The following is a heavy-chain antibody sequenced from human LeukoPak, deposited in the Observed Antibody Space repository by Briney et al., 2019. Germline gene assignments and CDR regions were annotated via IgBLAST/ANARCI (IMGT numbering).Heavy chain of an antibody. J-gene: IGHJ4*02. D-gene: IGHD3-10*01. CDR2: ISSSGSTI. CDR3: AREAITMVRGVFINQYYFDY. V-gene: IGHV3-48*03. CDR1: GFTFSSYE. Sequence: GGSLRLSCAASGFTFSSYEMHWVRQAPGKGLEWVSYISSSGSTIYYADSVTGRFTISRDNAKNSLYLQMNSLRAEDTAVYYCAREAITMVRGVFINQYYFDYWGQGILVTVSS.